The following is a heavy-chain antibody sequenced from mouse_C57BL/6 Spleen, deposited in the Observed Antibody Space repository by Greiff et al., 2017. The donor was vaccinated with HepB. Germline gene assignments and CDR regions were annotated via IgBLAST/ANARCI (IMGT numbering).Heavy chain of an antibody. V-gene: IGHV3-6*01. CDR3: ARGGNYYGSSLFDY. J-gene: IGHJ2*01. CDR2: ISYDGSN. CDR1: GYSITSGYY. D-gene: IGHD1-1*01. Sequence: EVKLMESGPGLVKPSQSLSLTCSVTGYSITSGYYWNWIRQFPGNKLEWMGYISYDGSNNYNPSLKNRISITRDTSKNQFFLKLNSVTTEDTATYYCARGGNYYGSSLFDYWGQGTTLTVSS.